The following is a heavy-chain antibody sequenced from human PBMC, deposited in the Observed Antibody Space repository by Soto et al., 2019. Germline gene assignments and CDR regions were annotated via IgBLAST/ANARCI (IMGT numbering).Heavy chain of an antibody. D-gene: IGHD6-25*01. CDR2: INPSGGST. CDR3: ATRGSGSPYYYYMDV. Sequence: GASVKVSCKASGYTFTSYYMHWVRQAPGQGLEWMGIINPSGGSTSYAQKFQGRVTMTRDTSTSTVYMELSSLRSEDTAVYYCATRGSGSPYYYYMDVWGKGTTVTVSS. CDR1: GYTFTSYY. V-gene: IGHV1-46*01. J-gene: IGHJ6*03.